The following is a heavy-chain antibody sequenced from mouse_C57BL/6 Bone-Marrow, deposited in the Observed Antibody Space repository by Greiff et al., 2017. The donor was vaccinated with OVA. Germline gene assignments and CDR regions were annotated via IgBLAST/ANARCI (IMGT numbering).Heavy chain of an antibody. CDR2: IYPGDGDT. J-gene: IGHJ3*01. Sequence: QVQLQQSGAELVKPGASVKISCKASGYAFSSYWMNWVKQRPGKGLEWIGQIYPGDGDTNYNGKFKGKATLTADKSSSTAYMQLSSLTSEDSAVYFGARGEEYYYGSSPFAYWGQGTLVTVSA. V-gene: IGHV1-80*01. CDR1: GYAFSSYW. D-gene: IGHD1-1*01. CDR3: ARGEEYYYGSSPFAY.